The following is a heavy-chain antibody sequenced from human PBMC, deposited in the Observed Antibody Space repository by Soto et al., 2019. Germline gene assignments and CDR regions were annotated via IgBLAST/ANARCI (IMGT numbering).Heavy chain of an antibody. CDR3: AKDRLPYIWGSYVGH. V-gene: IGHV3-30*18. CDR1: GFTFSNYG. Sequence: QVQLVESGGGGVQPGRSLRLSCAASGFTFSNYGIHWVRQAPGKGLGWVAVISYDGSNKYYADSVKGRFTISRDNSKNTLYLQMNSLTIEDTAVYYCAKDRLPYIWGSYVGHWRQGTLVTVSS. J-gene: IGHJ4*02. CDR2: ISYDGSNK. D-gene: IGHD3-16*01.